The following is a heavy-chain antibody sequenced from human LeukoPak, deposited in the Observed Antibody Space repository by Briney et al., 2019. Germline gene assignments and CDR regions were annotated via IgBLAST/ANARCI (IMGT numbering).Heavy chain of an antibody. J-gene: IGHJ4*02. V-gene: IGHV1-58*02. CDR2: IVVGSGNT. CDR3: AADRYDSSGYYHFDY. Sequence: VASVKVSCKASGFTFTSYAMQWVRQARGQRLEWIGWIVVGSGNTNYAQKFQERVTITRDMSTSTAYMELSSLRSEDTAVYYCAADRYDSSGYYHFDYWGQGTLVTVSS. D-gene: IGHD3-22*01. CDR1: GFTFTSYA.